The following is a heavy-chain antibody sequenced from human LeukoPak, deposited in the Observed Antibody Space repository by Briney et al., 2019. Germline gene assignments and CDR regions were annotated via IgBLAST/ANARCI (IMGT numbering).Heavy chain of an antibody. Sequence: GGSLRLSCAASGFTFSSYATNWVRQAPGKGLEWVSGISGSGGSTYYADSVKGRFTISRDNSKNTLYLQMNSLRAEDTAVYYCAKAMATSKYYFDYWGQGTLVTVSS. V-gene: IGHV3-23*01. D-gene: IGHD5-24*01. CDR1: GFTFSSYA. J-gene: IGHJ4*02. CDR2: ISGSGGST. CDR3: AKAMATSKYYFDY.